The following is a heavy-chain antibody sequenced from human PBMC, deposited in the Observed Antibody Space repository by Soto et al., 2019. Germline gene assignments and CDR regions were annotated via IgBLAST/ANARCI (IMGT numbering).Heavy chain of an antibody. D-gene: IGHD2-15*01. Sequence: QVQLVQSGAEVKKSGSSVKVSCKASGGTFSSYAISWVRQAPGQGLEWMGGIVPLFGTAKYAQKFQGRLTITSDESTSTADMELSSLRFEDTAVYYCERRVVVVAASQWGWFDPWGQGTLVTVSS. CDR3: ERRVVVVAASQWGWFDP. V-gene: IGHV1-69*01. J-gene: IGHJ5*02. CDR2: IVPLFGTA. CDR1: GGTFSSYA.